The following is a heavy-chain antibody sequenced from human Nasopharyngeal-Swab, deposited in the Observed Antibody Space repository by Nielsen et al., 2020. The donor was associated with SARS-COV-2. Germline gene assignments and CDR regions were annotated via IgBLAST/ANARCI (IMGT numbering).Heavy chain of an antibody. CDR1: GFTFSSYW. D-gene: IGHD6-13*01. V-gene: IGHV3-7*01. CDR3: ARDEQQLSYYYGIDV. CDR2: IKQDGSEK. J-gene: IGHJ6*02. Sequence: GESLKISCAASGFTFSSYWMSWVRQAPGKGLEWVANIKQDGSEKYYVDSVKGRFTISRDNAKNSLYLQMNSLRAEDTAVYYCARDEQQLSYYYGIDVWGQGTTVTVSS.